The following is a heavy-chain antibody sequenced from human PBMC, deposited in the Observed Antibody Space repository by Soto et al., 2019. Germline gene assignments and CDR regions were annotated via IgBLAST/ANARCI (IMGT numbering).Heavy chain of an antibody. Sequence: LGGSLRLSCAASGFTFTRYSMNWVRQAPGKGLEWVSSISSTTNYIYYADSMKGRFTVSRDNAKNSVYLEMNSLSAEDTAVYYCARESEDLTSNFDYWGQGTLVTVSS. CDR2: ISSTTNYI. CDR3: ARESEDLTSNFDY. J-gene: IGHJ4*02. V-gene: IGHV3-21*01. CDR1: GFTFTRYS.